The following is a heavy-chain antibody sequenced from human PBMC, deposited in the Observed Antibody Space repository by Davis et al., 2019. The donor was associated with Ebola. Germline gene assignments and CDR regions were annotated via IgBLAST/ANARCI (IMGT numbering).Heavy chain of an antibody. D-gene: IGHD3-3*01. V-gene: IGHV3-48*01. CDR1: GFTFSSYS. Sequence: GESLKISCAASGFTFSSYSMNWVRQAPGKGLEWVSYISSSSSTIYYADSVKGRFTISRDNAKNSLYLQMNSLRAEDTALYYCAKEKITIFGVVIIRGAFDIWGQGTMVTVSS. J-gene: IGHJ3*02. CDR3: AKEKITIFGVVIIRGAFDI. CDR2: ISSSSSTI.